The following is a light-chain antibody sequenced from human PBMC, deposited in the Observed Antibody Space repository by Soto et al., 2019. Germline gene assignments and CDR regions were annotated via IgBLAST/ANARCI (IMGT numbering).Light chain of an antibody. Sequence: QSALTQPRSVSGSPGQSVTISCTGTSSDVGGYNYVSWYQQYAGKTPKLLIYDVSKRPSGVPDRFSGSKSGNTASLSISGLQAEDEADYYCCSYAGTYTEVFGGGTKVTV. CDR3: CSYAGTYTEV. CDR1: SSDVGGYNY. J-gene: IGLJ2*01. V-gene: IGLV2-11*01. CDR2: DVS.